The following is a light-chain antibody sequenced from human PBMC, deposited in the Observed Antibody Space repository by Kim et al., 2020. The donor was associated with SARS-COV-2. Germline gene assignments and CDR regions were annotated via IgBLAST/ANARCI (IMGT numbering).Light chain of an antibody. J-gene: IGKJ1*01. Sequence: DVVMTQSPDSLAVSLGERATINCESSQNLLYSSNNMNYLAWYQQKPGQPPKLLIYWASTRESGVPDRFSGSGSGTDFTLTISSLQAEDVAVYYCQQYYSTPWTFGQGTKVDIK. CDR3: QQYYSTPWT. V-gene: IGKV4-1*01. CDR2: WAS. CDR1: QNLLYSSNNMNY.